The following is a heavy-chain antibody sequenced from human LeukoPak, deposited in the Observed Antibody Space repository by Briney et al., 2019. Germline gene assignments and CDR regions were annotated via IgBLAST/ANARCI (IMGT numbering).Heavy chain of an antibody. Sequence: GGSLRLSCSASGFTFSSYWMSWVRQAPGKGLEWVSYISSSSSTIYYADSVKGRFTISRDNAKNSLYLQMNSLRAEGKAVYYCARDRIEQQRTLGRSSNYYYYYYMDVWGKGTTVTVSS. V-gene: IGHV3-48*01. CDR3: ARDRIEQQRTLGRSSNYYYYYYMDV. J-gene: IGHJ6*03. D-gene: IGHD1/OR15-1a*01. CDR2: ISSSSSTI. CDR1: GFTFSSYW.